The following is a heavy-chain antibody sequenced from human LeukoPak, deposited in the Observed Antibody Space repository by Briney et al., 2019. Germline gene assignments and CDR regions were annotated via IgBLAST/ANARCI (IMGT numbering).Heavy chain of an antibody. CDR2: IYYSGST. D-gene: IGHD2-2*01. V-gene: IGHV4-39*01. J-gene: IGHJ4*02. CDR3: ARWDGLIPAAIGY. Sequence: SETLSLTCTVSGGSISSYYWGWIRQPPGKGLEWIGSIYYSGSTYYNPSLKSRVTISVDTSKNQFSLKLSSVTAADTAVYNCARWDGLIPAAIGYWGQGTLVTVSS. CDR1: GGSISSYY.